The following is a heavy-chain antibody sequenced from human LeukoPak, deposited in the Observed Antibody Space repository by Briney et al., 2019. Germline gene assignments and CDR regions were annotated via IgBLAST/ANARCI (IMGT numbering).Heavy chain of an antibody. CDR1: GFTFSSYG. CDR2: IWYDGSNK. D-gene: IGHD6-19*01. J-gene: IGHJ4*02. Sequence: GGSLRLSCAASGFTFSSYGMHWVRQAPGKGLEWVAVIWYDGSNKYYADSVKGRFTISRDNSKNTLYLQMNSLRAEDTAVYYCARGAGYSSGWPLYFDYWGQGTLATVSS. V-gene: IGHV3-33*01. CDR3: ARGAGYSSGWPLYFDY.